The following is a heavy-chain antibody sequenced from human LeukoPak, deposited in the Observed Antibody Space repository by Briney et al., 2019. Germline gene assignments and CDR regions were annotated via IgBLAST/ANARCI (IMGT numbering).Heavy chain of an antibody. J-gene: IGHJ4*02. CDR3: ARDGGSSGSYPY. CDR1: GFTFSTYW. D-gene: IGHD1-26*01. Sequence: GGSLRLSCEASGFTFSTYWMSWVRQAPGKGLEWVANINPDGSEKSYVESVKGRFTISRDKAKNSLYLQMNSLRAEDTALYYCARDGGSSGSYPYWGQGILVTVSS. V-gene: IGHV3-7*01. CDR2: INPDGSEK.